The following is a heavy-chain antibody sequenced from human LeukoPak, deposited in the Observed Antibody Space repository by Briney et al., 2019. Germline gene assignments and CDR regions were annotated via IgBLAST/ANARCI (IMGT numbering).Heavy chain of an antibody. Sequence: GGSLRLSCAASGFTFSSYSMNWVRQAPGKGLEWVSSISSSSSYIYYADSVKGRFTISRDNAKNSLYLQMNSLRAEDTALYYCAKDIGGSSGWYGGGAFDIWGQGTMVTVSS. V-gene: IGHV3-21*04. J-gene: IGHJ3*02. CDR1: GFTFSSYS. CDR2: ISSSSSYI. D-gene: IGHD6-19*01. CDR3: AKDIGGSSGWYGGGAFDI.